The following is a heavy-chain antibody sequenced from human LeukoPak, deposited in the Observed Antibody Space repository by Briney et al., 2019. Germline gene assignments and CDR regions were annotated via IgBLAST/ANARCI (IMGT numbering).Heavy chain of an antibody. CDR3: ARGTPAPWYYYDSSGYSTPDY. J-gene: IGHJ4*02. D-gene: IGHD3-22*01. CDR2: TKPNSGGT. Sequence: ASVKVSCKASGYTFTGYYMHWVRQAPGQGLEWMGWTKPNSGGTNYAQKFQGRVTMTRDTSISTAYMELSRLRSDDTAVYYCARGTPAPWYYYDSSGYSTPDYWGQGTLVTVSS. CDR1: GYTFTGYY. V-gene: IGHV1-2*02.